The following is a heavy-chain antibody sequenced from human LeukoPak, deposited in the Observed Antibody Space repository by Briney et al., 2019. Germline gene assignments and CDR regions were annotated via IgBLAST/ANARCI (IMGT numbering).Heavy chain of an antibody. V-gene: IGHV3-23*01. J-gene: IGHJ4*02. D-gene: IGHD4-17*01. CDR1: GFTFTNYA. CDR3: AKDSGTTVTSADY. Sequence: GGSLRLSCAASGFTFTNYAMTWARQAPGKGLEWVSAISGSGSGTYYADSVKGRFTISRDNSKNTLYLRMNRLRAEDTAVYYCAKDSGTTVTSADYWGQGTLVTVSS. CDR2: ISGSGSGT.